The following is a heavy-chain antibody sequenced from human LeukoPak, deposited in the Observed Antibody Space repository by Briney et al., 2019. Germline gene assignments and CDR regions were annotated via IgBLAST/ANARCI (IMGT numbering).Heavy chain of an antibody. J-gene: IGHJ4*02. Sequence: SETLSLTCSVSGGSFTSYYWSWIRQPPGKGLEWIGYIYTSGTTNYNSSLKSRVTISVDTSKNQFSLKVRSVTAADTAVYYCARLLESTTFDYWGQGALVTVSS. V-gene: IGHV4-4*09. CDR2: IYTSGTT. D-gene: IGHD1-1*01. CDR3: ARLLESTTFDY. CDR1: GGSFTSYY.